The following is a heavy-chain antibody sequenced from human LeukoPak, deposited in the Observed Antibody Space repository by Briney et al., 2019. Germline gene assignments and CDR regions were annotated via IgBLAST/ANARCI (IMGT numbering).Heavy chain of an antibody. Sequence: ASVKVSCKASGYTFTSYDINWVRQASGQGLEWMGWMNPNSGNTGYAQKFQGRVTMTRDTSISTAYMELSRLRSDDTAVYYCARGYRPAAIDWGQGTLVTVSS. CDR1: GYTFTSYD. D-gene: IGHD2-2*01. CDR2: MNPNSGNT. V-gene: IGHV1-8*01. J-gene: IGHJ4*02. CDR3: ARGYRPAAID.